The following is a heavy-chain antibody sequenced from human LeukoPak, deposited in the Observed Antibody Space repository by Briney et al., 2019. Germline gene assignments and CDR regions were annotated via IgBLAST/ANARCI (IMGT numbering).Heavy chain of an antibody. CDR3: ARVGGYSYGFHDAFDI. J-gene: IGHJ3*02. CDR1: GYTFTGYY. Sequence: ASVKVSCKASGYTFTGYYMHWVRQAPGQGLEWMGRINPNSGGTNYAQKFQGRVTMTRDTSISTAYMELSRLRSDDMAVYYCARVGGYSYGFHDAFDIWGQGTMVTVSS. D-gene: IGHD5-18*01. V-gene: IGHV1-2*06. CDR2: INPNSGGT.